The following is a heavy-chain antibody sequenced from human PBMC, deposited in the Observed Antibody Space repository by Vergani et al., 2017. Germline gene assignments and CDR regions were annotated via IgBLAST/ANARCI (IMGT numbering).Heavy chain of an antibody. CDR2: IGSSGPYI. D-gene: IGHD2-8*01. Sequence: VQLVESGGGLVKPGGSLRLSCAASGFTFSDFSMSWVRQAPGKGLEGVAFIGSSGPYINYADSVKGRFIISRDNTNNSLFLQLRSLRAEDAAVYYCARDCTSGGCPDNDGMDVWGQGATVTVSS. CDR1: GFTFSDFS. V-gene: IGHV3-21*06. J-gene: IGHJ6*02. CDR3: ARDCTSGGCPDNDGMDV.